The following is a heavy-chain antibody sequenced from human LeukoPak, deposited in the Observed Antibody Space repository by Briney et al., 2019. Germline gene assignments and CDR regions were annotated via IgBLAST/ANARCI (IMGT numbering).Heavy chain of an antibody. V-gene: IGHV4-34*01. J-gene: IGHJ4*02. CDR3: ARRERWLRDFDY. Sequence: PSETLSLTCTVSGGSISSYYWSWIRQPPGKGLEWIGEINHSGSTNYNPSLKSRVTISVDTSKNQFSLKLSSVTAADTAVYYCARRERWLRDFDYWGQGTLVTVSS. D-gene: IGHD5-24*01. CDR2: INHSGST. CDR1: GGSISSYY.